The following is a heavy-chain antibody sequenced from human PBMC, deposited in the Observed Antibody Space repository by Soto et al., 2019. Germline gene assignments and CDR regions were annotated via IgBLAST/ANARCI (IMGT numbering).Heavy chain of an antibody. CDR2: IWYDGSNK. CDR1: GFTFSSYG. D-gene: IGHD2-2*01. CDR3: ASQIVSEIVVVPAATERRIESAFDI. V-gene: IGHV3-33*01. Sequence: WVSLRLSWAASGFTFSSYGMHWVRQAPGKGLEWVAVIWYDGSNKYYADSVKGRFTISRDNSKNTLYLQMNSLGAEDTAVYYCASQIVSEIVVVPAATERRIESAFDIWGKGPMVIVSS. J-gene: IGHJ3*02.